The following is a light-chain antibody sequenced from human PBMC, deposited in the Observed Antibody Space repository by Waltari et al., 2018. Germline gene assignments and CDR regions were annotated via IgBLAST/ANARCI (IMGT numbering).Light chain of an antibody. CDR2: GNN. V-gene: IGLV1-40*01. CDR3: QSFDIRLSGGVV. CDR1: SSNIGAGHD. Sequence: QSVLTQPPSMSGAPGQRVTISCTGSSSNIGAGHDVHWSQVFPGTAPQLLISGNNNRPAGVPDRFPGSKSDTSASLAIGGLQAEDEADYYCQSFDIRLSGGVVFGGGTKVTVL. J-gene: IGLJ3*02.